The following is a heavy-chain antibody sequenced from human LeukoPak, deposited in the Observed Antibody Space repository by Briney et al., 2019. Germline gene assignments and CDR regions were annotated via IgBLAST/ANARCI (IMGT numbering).Heavy chain of an antibody. CDR2: ISSSSSYI. Sequence: GGSLRLSCAASGFTLSRNSMNWVRQAPGKGLEWVSSISSSSSYIYYADSVKGRFTISRDNAKNTLYLQMNSLRAEDTAVYYCARGVNGDSRFDPWGQGTLVTVSS. J-gene: IGHJ5*02. CDR1: GFTLSRNS. CDR3: ARGVNGDSRFDP. V-gene: IGHV3-21*01. D-gene: IGHD4-17*01.